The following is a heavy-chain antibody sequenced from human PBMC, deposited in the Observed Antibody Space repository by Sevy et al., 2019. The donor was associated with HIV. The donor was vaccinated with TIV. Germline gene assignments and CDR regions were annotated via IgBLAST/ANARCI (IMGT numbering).Heavy chain of an antibody. D-gene: IGHD3-10*01. J-gene: IGHJ4*02. V-gene: IGHV1-18*01. CDR2: ISAYNGNT. CDR1: GYTFTSYG. CDR3: ARDSPYYGSGRTIPLDY. Sequence: ASVKVSCKASGYTFTSYGISWVRQAPGQGLEWMGWISAYNGNTNYAQKLQGRVTMTTDTSTSTAYMELRSLRSDDTAVYYCARDSPYYGSGRTIPLDYWGQGTLFTVSS.